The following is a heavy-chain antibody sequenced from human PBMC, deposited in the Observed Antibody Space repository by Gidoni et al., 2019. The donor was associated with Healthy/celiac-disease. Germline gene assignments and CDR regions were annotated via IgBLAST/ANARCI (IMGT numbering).Heavy chain of an antibody. CDR3: ARAKAVPLGFDY. J-gene: IGHJ4*02. CDR2: ISAYNGNT. Sequence: QVQLAQSGAAVKKPGASVTVSCKASGYTFTSYGISWVRQAPGQGLEWMGWISAYNGNTNYAQKLQGRITIATDTSTSTAYMELRSLRSDAAAVYYCARAKAVPLGFDYWGQGTLVTVSS. CDR1: GYTFTSYG. V-gene: IGHV1-18*01. D-gene: IGHD2-2*01.